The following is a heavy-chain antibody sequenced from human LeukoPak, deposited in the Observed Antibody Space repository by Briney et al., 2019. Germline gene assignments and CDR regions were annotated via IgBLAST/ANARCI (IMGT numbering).Heavy chain of an antibody. Sequence: PGGSLRLSCAASGFSFSRYWMSWVRQAPGKGLEWVANIKQDGSEKNYVDSVKGRFTISRDNAKNSLDLQMNSLRVEDTGIYYCVKMAKYYYGSETYYFFEHWGQGTPVTASS. D-gene: IGHD3-10*01. V-gene: IGHV3-7*01. CDR3: VKMAKYYYGSETYYFFEH. J-gene: IGHJ4*02. CDR1: GFSFSRYW. CDR2: IKQDGSEK.